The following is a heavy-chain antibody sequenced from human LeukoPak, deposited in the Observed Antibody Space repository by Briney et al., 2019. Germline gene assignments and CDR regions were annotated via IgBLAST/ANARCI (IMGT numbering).Heavy chain of an antibody. CDR3: AKTTTGYSSGRFPGWPVDY. D-gene: IGHD6-19*01. CDR2: IFGSGGST. Sequence: GVLRLSCAASGFTFSSYAMYRVRQAPGKGLEWVSGIFGSGGSTHYADSVKGRFTISRDNSKNTVYLQMNSLRAEDTAVYYCAKTTTGYSSGRFPGWPVDYWGQGTLVTVSS. CDR1: GFTFSSYA. J-gene: IGHJ4*02. V-gene: IGHV3-23*01.